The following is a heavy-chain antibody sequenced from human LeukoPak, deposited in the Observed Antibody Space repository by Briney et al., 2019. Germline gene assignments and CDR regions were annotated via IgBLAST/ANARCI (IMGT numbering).Heavy chain of an antibody. J-gene: IGHJ3*02. Sequence: PGGSLRLSCTASGFTFGDYAMSWVRQAPGKGLEWVGLIRSKAYGGTTEYAASVKGRFTISRDDSKSIAYVQMNSLKTEDTAVYYCTRKNWAFDIWGQGTMVTVSS. V-gene: IGHV3-49*04. CDR3: TRKNWAFDI. CDR2: IRSKAYGGTT. CDR1: GFTFGDYA.